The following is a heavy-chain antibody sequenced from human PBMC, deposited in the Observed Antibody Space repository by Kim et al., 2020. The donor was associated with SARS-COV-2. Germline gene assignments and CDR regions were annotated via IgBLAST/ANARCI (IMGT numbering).Heavy chain of an antibody. CDR1: GGSFSGYY. V-gene: IGHV4-34*01. J-gene: IGHJ4*02. CDR3: ATSSSHHLFDY. CDR2: INHSGST. Sequence: SETLSLTCAVYGGSFSGYYWSWIRQPPGKGLEWIGEINHSGSTNYNPSLKSRVTISVDTSKNQFSLKLSSVTAADTAVYYCATSSSHHLFDYWGQGTLVTVSS. D-gene: IGHD6-13*01.